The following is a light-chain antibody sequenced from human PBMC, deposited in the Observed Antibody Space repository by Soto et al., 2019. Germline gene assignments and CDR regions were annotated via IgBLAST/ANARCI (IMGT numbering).Light chain of an antibody. CDR1: QSVSSNY. CDR3: QHYGSSLWT. V-gene: IGKV3-20*01. Sequence: EIVLTQSPGTLSLSPGERATLSCRASQSVSSNYLAWYQQKPGQAPRLLIYGASSRATGIPDRFSGSGSGTDFTLTINRLEPEDFAVFYCQHYGSSLWTFGQGTKVDIK. CDR2: GAS. J-gene: IGKJ1*01.